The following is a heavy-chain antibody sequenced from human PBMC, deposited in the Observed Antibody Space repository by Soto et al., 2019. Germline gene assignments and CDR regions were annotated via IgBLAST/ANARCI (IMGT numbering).Heavy chain of an antibody. CDR2: VSTSSSYT. CDR1: GFTFSDHY. CDR3: ARLRLTGYFDY. Sequence: QVQLVESGGGLVKPGGSLRLSCVASGFTFSDHYMTWIRQAPGKGLEWLSYVSTSSSYTNYADSVKGRFTISRDNAMNSLYLQMNSLRAGDTAVYYCARLRLTGYFDYWGQGTLVTVSS. J-gene: IGHJ4*02. V-gene: IGHV3-11*05.